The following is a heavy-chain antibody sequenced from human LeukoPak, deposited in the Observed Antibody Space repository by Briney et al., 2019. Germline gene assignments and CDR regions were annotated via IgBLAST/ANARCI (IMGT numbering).Heavy chain of an antibody. V-gene: IGHV3-30*02. Sequence: PGGSLRLSCAASGFTFSSYGMHWVRQAPGKGLEWVAFIRYDGSNKYYADSVKGRFTISRDNSKNTLYLQMNSLRAEDTAVYYCAKPAGYSSSWYPNFVYWGQGTLVTVSS. CDR2: IRYDGSNK. CDR1: GFTFSSYG. J-gene: IGHJ4*02. CDR3: AKPAGYSSSWYPNFVY. D-gene: IGHD6-13*01.